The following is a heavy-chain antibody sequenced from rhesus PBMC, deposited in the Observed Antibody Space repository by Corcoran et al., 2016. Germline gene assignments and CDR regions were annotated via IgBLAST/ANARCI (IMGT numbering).Heavy chain of an antibody. CDR2: IYGSSTST. V-gene: IGHV4S10*01. Sequence: QVQLQESGPGVVQPSETLSLTCAVSGGSISDSYRWSWIRQPPGQGLEWIGYIYGSSTSTNYNPSLKSRVTISKDTSKNQFSLKVSSVTAADTAVYYCSRDSAAAGTTYFDNWGQGVLVTVSS. CDR3: SRDSAAAGTTYFDN. D-gene: IGHD6-25*01. CDR1: GGSISDSYR. J-gene: IGHJ4*01.